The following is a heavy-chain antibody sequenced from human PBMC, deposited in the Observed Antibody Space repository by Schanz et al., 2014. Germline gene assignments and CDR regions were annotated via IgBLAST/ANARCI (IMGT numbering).Heavy chain of an antibody. J-gene: IGHJ4*02. V-gene: IGHV3-23*01. CDR1: GFTFNSYA. D-gene: IGHD3-22*01. CDR2: ISGSGRNT. CDR3: AKDVRGYYKPFDY. Sequence: EVQLLESGGDLVQPGWSLRLSCAASGFTFNSYAMSWVRQAPGKGLEWVSLISGSGRNTYYADSVKGRFTISRDNSKNSLYLQMNILRAEDTAVYYCAKDVRGYYKPFDYWGQGTLVTVSS.